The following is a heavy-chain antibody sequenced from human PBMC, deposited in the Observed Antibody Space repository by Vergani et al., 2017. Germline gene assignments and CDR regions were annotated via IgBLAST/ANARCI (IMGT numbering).Heavy chain of an antibody. D-gene: IGHD6-13*01. CDR2: IKQDGSEK. CDR1: GFTFSSYW. CDR3: TTGSSSWDYYYGMDV. Sequence: EVQLVESGGGLVQPGGSLRLSCAASGFTFSSYWMHWVRQAPGKGLEWVANIKQDGSEKYYVDSVKGRFTISRDNAKNSLYLQMNSLRAEDTAVYYCTTGSSSWDYYYGMDVWGQGTTVTVSS. V-gene: IGHV3-7*03. J-gene: IGHJ6*02.